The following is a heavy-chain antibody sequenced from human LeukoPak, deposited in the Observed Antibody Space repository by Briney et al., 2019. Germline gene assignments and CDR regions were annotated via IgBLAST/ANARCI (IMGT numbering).Heavy chain of an antibody. CDR1: GFSINSYG. CDR3: AKDYYDSSGYHGSAGYFDY. J-gene: IGHJ4*02. CDR2: IWYDGRNE. D-gene: IGHD3-22*01. V-gene: IGHV3-33*06. Sequence: GRSLRLSCTASGFSINSYGMHWVRQAPGKGLEWVAVIWYDGRNENYADSVKGRFTISRDNSKNTLYLQMNSLRAEDTAVYYCAKDYYDSSGYHGSAGYFDYWGQGALVTVSS.